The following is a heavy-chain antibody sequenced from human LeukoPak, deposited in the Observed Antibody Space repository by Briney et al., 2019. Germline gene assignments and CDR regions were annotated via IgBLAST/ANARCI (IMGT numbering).Heavy chain of an antibody. D-gene: IGHD4-17*01. CDR2: INPNSGGT. CDR1: GYTFTGYY. Sequence: ASVKVSCKASGYTFTGYYMHWVRQAPGQGLEWMGWINPNSGGTNYAQKFQGRVTMTRDTSISTAYMALSRQRSDDTAVYYCARDYGDYVPFDYWGQGTLVTVSS. CDR3: ARDYGDYVPFDY. V-gene: IGHV1-2*02. J-gene: IGHJ4*02.